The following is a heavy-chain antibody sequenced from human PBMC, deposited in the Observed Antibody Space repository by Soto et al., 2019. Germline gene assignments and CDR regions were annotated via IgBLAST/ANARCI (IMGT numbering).Heavy chain of an antibody. J-gene: IGHJ2*01. CDR3: ARGRAVTPKHWYFDL. D-gene: IGHD4-17*01. V-gene: IGHV4-34*01. Sequence: QVQLQQWGAGLLKPSETLSLTCAVYGGSFSGYYWSWIRQPPGKGLEWIGEINHSGSTNYNPSLKSRVTISVDTSKNQFSLKLSSVTAADTAVYYCARGRAVTPKHWYFDLWGRGTLVTVSS. CDR1: GGSFSGYY. CDR2: INHSGST.